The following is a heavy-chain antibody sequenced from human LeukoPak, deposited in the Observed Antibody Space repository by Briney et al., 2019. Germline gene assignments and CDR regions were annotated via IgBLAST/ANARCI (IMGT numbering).Heavy chain of an antibody. V-gene: IGHV3-23*01. CDR3: VFSSSWYGDFDY. D-gene: IGHD6-13*01. J-gene: IGHJ4*02. CDR2: ISGSGGST. CDR1: GFTFSSYA. Sequence: GGSLRLSCAASGFTFSSYAMSWVRQAPGKGLEWVSAISGSGGSTYYTDSVKGRFTISRDNSKNTLYPQMNSLRAEDTAVYYCVFSSSWYGDFDYWGQGTLVTVSS.